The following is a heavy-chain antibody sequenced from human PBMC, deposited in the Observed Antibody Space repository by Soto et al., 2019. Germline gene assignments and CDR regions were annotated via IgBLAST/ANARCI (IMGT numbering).Heavy chain of an antibody. CDR2: IYWNDEQ. J-gene: IGHJ6*02. CDR1: GFSLTSGVVG. D-gene: IGHD6-13*01. V-gene: IGHV2-5*01. Sequence: QITLKESGPTLVKPTQTLTLTCTFSGFSLTSGVVGVGWIRQPPGEALEWLALIYWNDEQYYNPSLRNRLTITRDTSKNQLVLTMTNMDPVDPATDYCAHRLPGPSGYDVWGQGTTVTVSS. CDR3: AHRLPGPSGYDV.